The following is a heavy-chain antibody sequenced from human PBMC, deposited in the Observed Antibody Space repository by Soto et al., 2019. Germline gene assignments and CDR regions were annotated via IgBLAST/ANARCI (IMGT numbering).Heavy chain of an antibody. V-gene: IGHV6-1*01. CDR1: GGSVSSNSAA. J-gene: IGHJ5*02. D-gene: IGHD6-13*01. CDR3: ARGGIAAAGNWFDP. Sequence: SQTLSLTFSISGGSVSSNSAAWNWIRQSPSRGLEWLGRTYYRSKWYNDYAVSVKSRITINPDTSKNQFSLQLNSVTPEDTAVYYCARGGIAAAGNWFDPWGQGTLVTVSS. CDR2: TYYRSKWYN.